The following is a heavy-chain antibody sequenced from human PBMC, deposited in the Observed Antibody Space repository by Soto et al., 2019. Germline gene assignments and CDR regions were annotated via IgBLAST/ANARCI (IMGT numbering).Heavy chain of an antibody. CDR2: INPSGGST. V-gene: IGHV1-46*01. CDR1: GYTFTSYY. J-gene: IGHJ4*02. D-gene: IGHD2-15*01. Sequence: GASVKVSCKASGYTFTSYYMHWVRQASGQGLEWMGIINPSGGSTSYAQKFQGRVTMTRDTSTSTVYMELSSLRSEDTAVYYCARERRNIVVVVAATNLDYWGQGTLVPVSS. CDR3: ARERRNIVVVVAATNLDY.